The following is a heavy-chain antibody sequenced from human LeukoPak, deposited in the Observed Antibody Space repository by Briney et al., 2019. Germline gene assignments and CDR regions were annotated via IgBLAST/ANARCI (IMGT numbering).Heavy chain of an antibody. CDR2: ISSSDTYI. CDR1: GFTFSSYS. J-gene: IGHJ2*01. CDR3: ARAPCSSTSCYRYFDL. Sequence: GGSLRLSCAASGFTFSSYSMDWVRQATGKGLEWVSSISSSDTYIYHADSVKGRFTISRDNAKNSLYLQMNSLRAEDTAVYYCARAPCSSTSCYRYFDLWGRGTLVTVSS. V-gene: IGHV3-21*01. D-gene: IGHD2-2*02.